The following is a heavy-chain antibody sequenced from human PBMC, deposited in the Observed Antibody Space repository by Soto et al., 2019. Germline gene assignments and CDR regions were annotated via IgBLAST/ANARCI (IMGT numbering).Heavy chain of an antibody. CDR2: IYYTGKT. CDR1: GASISSYY. D-gene: IGHD4-17*01. V-gene: IGHV4-59*01. J-gene: IGHJ4*02. CDR3: AREYGTTVTTFDY. Sequence: SETLSLTCSVSGASISSYYWSWVRQPPGKGLEWIGYIYYTGKTNCNPSLKSRVTISMDTSKNQFSLNLSSVTAADTAVYYCAREYGTTVTTFDYWGQGTLVTVSS.